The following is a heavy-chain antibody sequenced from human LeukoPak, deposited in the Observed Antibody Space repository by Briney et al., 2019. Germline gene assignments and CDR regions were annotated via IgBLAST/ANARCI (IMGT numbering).Heavy chain of an antibody. CDR3: ARRKNYNSGWEF. D-gene: IGHD6-19*01. Sequence: GESLKISCTGSVYSFTRSWSGWVRQMPGKGLEWMGIINPDDSNARYSPSFQGQVTISADKSISTAYLQWSSLKASDSAMYYCARRKNYNSGWEFWGQGTMVTVSS. V-gene: IGHV5-51*01. CDR2: INPDDSNA. J-gene: IGHJ3*01. CDR1: VYSFTRSW.